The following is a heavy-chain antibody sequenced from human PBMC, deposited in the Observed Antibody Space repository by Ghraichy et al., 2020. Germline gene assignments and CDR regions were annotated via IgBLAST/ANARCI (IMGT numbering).Heavy chain of an antibody. Sequence: ASVKVSCKTSGYSFTDYYIHWVRQAPGQGLEWMGWINPNSGDSISAQKFQGRVTMTRDTAISAAYLELSRLRSDDTAVYYCARGRRCSSTICHTSESWGQGTLVTVSS. CDR3: ARGRRCSSTICHTSES. CDR2: INPNSGDS. J-gene: IGHJ5*02. V-gene: IGHV1-2*02. D-gene: IGHD2-2*02. CDR1: GYSFTDYY.